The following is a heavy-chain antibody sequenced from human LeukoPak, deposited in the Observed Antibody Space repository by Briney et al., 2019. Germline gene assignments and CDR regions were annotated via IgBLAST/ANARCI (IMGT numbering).Heavy chain of an antibody. CDR3: ARDLRGIGDY. CDR1: GGSISSYY. Sequence: SSETLSLTCTVSGGSISSYYWSWIRQPPGKGLEWIGYIYYSGSTNYNPSLKSRVTISVDTSKNQFSLKLSSVTAADTAVYYCARDLRGIGDYWGQGTLVTVSS. V-gene: IGHV4-59*12. CDR2: IYYSGST. D-gene: IGHD3-10*01. J-gene: IGHJ4*02.